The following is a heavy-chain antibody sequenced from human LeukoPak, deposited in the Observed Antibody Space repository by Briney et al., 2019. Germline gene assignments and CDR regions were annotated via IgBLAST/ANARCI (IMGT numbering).Heavy chain of an antibody. D-gene: IGHD3-22*01. CDR2: ISGSGGST. CDR3: AKDFPHPHYHDNSAGVFFDY. CDR1: GFTFSSYA. J-gene: IGHJ4*02. V-gene: IGHV3-23*01. Sequence: PGGSLRLSCAASGFTFSSYAMSWVRQAPGKGLEWVSGISGSGGSTYYAASVKGRFTISRDNSKNTLYLQMNSLRAEDTAVYFCAKDFPHPHYHDNSAGVFFDYWGQGTLVTVSS.